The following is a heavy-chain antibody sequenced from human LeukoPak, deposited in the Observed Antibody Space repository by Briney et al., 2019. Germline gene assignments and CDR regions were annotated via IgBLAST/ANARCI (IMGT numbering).Heavy chain of an antibody. D-gene: IGHD3-3*01. CDR2: INPNSGGT. J-gene: IGHJ4*02. V-gene: IGHV1-2*04. Sequence: ASVKVSCKASGYTFTGYSMHWVRQAPGQGLEWMGWINPNSGGTNYAQKFRGWVTMTRDTSISTAYMELSRLRSDDTAVYYCATDWVVRSGLAYWGQGTLVTVSS. CDR1: GYTFTGYS. CDR3: ATDWVVRSGLAY.